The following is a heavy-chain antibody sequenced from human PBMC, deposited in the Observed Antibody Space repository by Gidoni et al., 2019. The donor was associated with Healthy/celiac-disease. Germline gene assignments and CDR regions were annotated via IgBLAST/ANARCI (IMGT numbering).Heavy chain of an antibody. V-gene: IGHV3-66*01. Sequence: EVQLVESGGGLVQPGGSLRLSCAASGFTVSSNYMSWVRQAPGTVLEWVSVIYSGGSTYYAVSVKGRFTISRDNSKNPLYLQMNSLIAEDTAVYYCARAASGYADFDYWGQGTLVTVSS. J-gene: IGHJ4*02. CDR1: GFTVSSNY. CDR3: ARAASGYADFDY. D-gene: IGHD5-12*01. CDR2: IYSGGST.